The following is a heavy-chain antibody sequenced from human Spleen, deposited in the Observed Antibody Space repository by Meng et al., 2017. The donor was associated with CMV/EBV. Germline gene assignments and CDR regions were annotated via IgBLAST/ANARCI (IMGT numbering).Heavy chain of an antibody. CDR1: GYTFTSYY. CDR3: ARGGRELLWNFDY. V-gene: IGHV1-46*01. D-gene: IGHD1-26*01. Sequence: ASVKVSCKASGYTFTSYYVHWVRQAPGQGLEWMGIINPNDGRTTYAQKFQGRVTMTRDTSTSTVYMELSSLRSEDTAVYYCARGGRELLWNFDYWGQGTLVTVSS. CDR2: INPNDGRT. J-gene: IGHJ4*02.